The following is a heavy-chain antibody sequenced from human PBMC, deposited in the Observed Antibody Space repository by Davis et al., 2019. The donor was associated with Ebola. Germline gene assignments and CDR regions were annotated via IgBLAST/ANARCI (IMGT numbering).Heavy chain of an antibody. CDR1: GFTFSSYS. CDR3: ARGLGDYPNDDAFDI. V-gene: IGHV3-48*04. J-gene: IGHJ3*02. D-gene: IGHD4-17*01. CDR2: ISSSSSTI. Sequence: PGGSLRLSCAASGFTFSSYSMNWVRQAPGKGLEWVSYISSSSSTIYYADSVKGRFTISRDNAKNSLYLQMNSLRAEDTAVYYCARGLGDYPNDDAFDIWGQGTMVTVSS.